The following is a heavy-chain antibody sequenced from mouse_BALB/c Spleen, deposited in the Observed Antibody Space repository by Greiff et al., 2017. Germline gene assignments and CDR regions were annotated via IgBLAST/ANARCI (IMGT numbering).Heavy chain of an antibody. CDR3: AREGRNFDY. CDR1: GFTFSSYA. CDR2: ISSGGSYT. V-gene: IGHV5-9-3*01. D-gene: IGHD3-3*01. Sequence: EVQGVESGGGLVKPGGSLKLSCAASGFTFSSYAMSWVRQTPEKRLEWVATISSGGSYTYYPDSVKGRFTISRDNAKNTLYLQMSSLRSEDTAMYYCAREGRNFDYWGQGTTLTVSS. J-gene: IGHJ2*01.